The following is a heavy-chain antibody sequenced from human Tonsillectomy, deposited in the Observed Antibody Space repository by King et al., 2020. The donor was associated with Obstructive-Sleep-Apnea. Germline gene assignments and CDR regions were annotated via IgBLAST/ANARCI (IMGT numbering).Heavy chain of an antibody. V-gene: IGHV3-9*01. CDR3: AKVLPPPRYFEDRTGYSGPFDI. CDR2: IIWNSGSM. Sequence: VQLVESGGGLVQPGRSLRVSCAASGFSFDDYAMHWVRQAPGKGLEWVAGIIWNSGSMGYADSLKGRFTISKDNAKNSLHLQMNSLRPEDTALYYCAKVLPPPRYFEDRTGYSGPFDIWGRGTMVTVSS. D-gene: IGHD3/OR15-3a*01. CDR1: GFSFDDYA. J-gene: IGHJ3*02.